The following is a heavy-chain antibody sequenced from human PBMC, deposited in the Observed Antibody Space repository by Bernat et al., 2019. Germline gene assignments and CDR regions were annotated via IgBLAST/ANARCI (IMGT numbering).Heavy chain of an antibody. CDR2: IKQDGSEK. J-gene: IGHJ4*02. CDR3: ARDQSTVIYYYFDY. CDR1: GFTFSSYW. D-gene: IGHD4-17*01. V-gene: IGHV3-7*04. Sequence: EVQLLESGGGLVQPGGSLRLSCAASGFTFSSYWMSWVRQAPGKGLEWVANIKQDGSEKYYVDSVKGRFTISRDNAKNSLYLQMNSLRAEDTSVYYCARDQSTVIYYYFDYWGQGTLVTVSS.